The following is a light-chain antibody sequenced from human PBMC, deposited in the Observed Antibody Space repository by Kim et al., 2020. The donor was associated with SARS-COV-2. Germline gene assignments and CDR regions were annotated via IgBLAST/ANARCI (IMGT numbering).Light chain of an antibody. J-gene: IGLJ1*01. CDR2: DLN. V-gene: IGLV2-14*04. CDR3: TSYTSSSTFV. Sequence: HSFTIPCAGPSSDVGGYDYVSWYQQHPGKAPKLMIYDLNKRPSGVSNRFSGSKSGNTASLTISGLQAEDEADYYCTSYTSSSTFVFGTGTKVTVL. CDR1: SSDVGGYDY.